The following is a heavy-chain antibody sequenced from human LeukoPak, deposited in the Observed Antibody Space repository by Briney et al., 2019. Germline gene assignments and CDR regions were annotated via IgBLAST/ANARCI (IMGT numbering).Heavy chain of an antibody. V-gene: IGHV3-64D*06. CDR1: GFTFSSYA. CDR2: ISSNGGST. CDR3: VKTVGATTSRDMTGDY. J-gene: IGHJ4*02. Sequence: GRSLRLSCSASGFTFSSYAMHWVRQAPGKGLEYVSAISSNGGSTYYADSVKGRFTISRDNSKNTLYLQMSSLRAEDTAVYYCVKTVGATTSRDMTGDYWGQGTLVTVSS. D-gene: IGHD1-26*01.